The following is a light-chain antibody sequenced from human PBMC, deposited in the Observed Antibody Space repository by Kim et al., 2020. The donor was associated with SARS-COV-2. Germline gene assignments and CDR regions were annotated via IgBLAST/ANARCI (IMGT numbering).Light chain of an antibody. CDR2: DAS. CDR3: QQYDNSLLT. V-gene: IGKV3-20*01. J-gene: IGKJ4*01. CDR1: RSVSRNS. Sequence: PGERAILSCRASRSVSRNSLAWYQQKPGQAPRLLIYDASSRATGIPDRFSGSGSGTDFTLTINRLAPEDFAVYFCQQYDNSLLTFGGGTKV.